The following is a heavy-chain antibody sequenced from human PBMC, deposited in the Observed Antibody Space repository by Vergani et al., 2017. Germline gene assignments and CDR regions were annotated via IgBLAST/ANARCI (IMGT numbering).Heavy chain of an antibody. D-gene: IGHD2-2*01. CDR3: ARETCSSTSCLYLGVAFDI. V-gene: IGHV4-30-4*01. J-gene: IGHJ3*02. CDR1: GGSISSGHYY. CDR2: IYYSGST. Sequence: QVQLQESGPGLVKPSQTLSLTCTVSGGSISSGHYYWSWIRRPPGKGLEWIGHIYYSGSTYSKSSLKSRVTISVDTSNNQFSLKLSSVTAADTAAYYCARETCSSTSCLYLGVAFDIWGQGTMVTVSS.